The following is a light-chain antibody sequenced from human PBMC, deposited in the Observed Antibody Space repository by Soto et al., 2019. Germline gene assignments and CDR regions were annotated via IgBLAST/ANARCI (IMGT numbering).Light chain of an antibody. CDR3: AAWDSSLNAGV. CDR1: ISNIGNSF. J-gene: IGLJ3*02. CDR2: ENN. Sequence: QSVLTQSPSVSAAPGQKVTISCSGSISNIGNSFVSWYQQLPGTAPKLLIHENNKRPSGIPDRFSGSKSGTSATLGIAGLQTGDEADYYCAAWDSSLNAGVFGGGTKVTVL. V-gene: IGLV1-51*02.